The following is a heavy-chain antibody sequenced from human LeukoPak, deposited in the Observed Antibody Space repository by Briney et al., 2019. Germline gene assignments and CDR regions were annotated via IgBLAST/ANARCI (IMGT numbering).Heavy chain of an antibody. CDR2: INPNSGGT. J-gene: IGHJ4*02. CDR3: ARTKLGGLLLFLEWLGGGFDY. Sequence: ASVKVSCKASGYTFTGYYMHWVRQAPGQGLEWMGRINPNSGGTNYAQKFQGRVTMTRDTSISTAYMELSRLRSDDTAVYYCARTKLGGLLLFLEWLGGGFDYWGQGTLVTVSS. V-gene: IGHV1-2*06. D-gene: IGHD3-3*01. CDR1: GYTFTGYY.